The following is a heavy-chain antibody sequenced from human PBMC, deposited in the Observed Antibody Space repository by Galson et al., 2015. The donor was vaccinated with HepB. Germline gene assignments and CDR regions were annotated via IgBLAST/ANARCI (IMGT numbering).Heavy chain of an antibody. CDR1: GYNFANYW. CDR3: ARRWESDGGPFDY. Sequence: QSGAEVKKNGESLKISCKGSGYNFANYWIGWGRQMPGKGLEWMGIIYPTDSDTTYSPSFQGQVTIPADKSISTAYLQWNSLKASDTAMYYCARRWESDGGPFDYWGQGTLVTVSS. J-gene: IGHJ4*02. CDR2: IYPTDSDT. D-gene: IGHD5-24*01. V-gene: IGHV5-51*01.